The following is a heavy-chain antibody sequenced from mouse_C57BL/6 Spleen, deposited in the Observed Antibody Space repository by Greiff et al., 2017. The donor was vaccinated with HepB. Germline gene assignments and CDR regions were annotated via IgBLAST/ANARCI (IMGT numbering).Heavy chain of an antibody. Sequence: DVQLQESGPGLVKPSQSLSLTCSVTGYSITSGYYWNWIRQFPGNKLEWMGYISYDGSNNYNPSLKNRISITRDTSKNQFFLKLNSVTTEDTATYYCARWWDWYFDVWGTGTTVTVSS. V-gene: IGHV3-6*01. CDR1: GYSITSGYY. J-gene: IGHJ1*03. CDR3: ARWWDWYFDV. CDR2: ISYDGSN. D-gene: IGHD1-1*02.